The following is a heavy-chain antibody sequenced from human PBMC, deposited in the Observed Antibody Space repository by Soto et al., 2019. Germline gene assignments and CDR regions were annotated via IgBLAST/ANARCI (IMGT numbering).Heavy chain of an antibody. D-gene: IGHD2-21*02. CDR1: GGSISSYY. CDR3: ARDRVTTPRFYDY. CDR2: IYYSGRT. V-gene: IGHV4-59*01. J-gene: IGHJ4*02. Sequence: SETLSLTCTVSGGSISSYYWSWIRQPPGKGLEWIGYIYYSGRTNYNPSLKGRVTISVDTSRNQFSLKLSSVTAADTAVYYCARDRVTTPRFYDYWGQGTLVTVSS.